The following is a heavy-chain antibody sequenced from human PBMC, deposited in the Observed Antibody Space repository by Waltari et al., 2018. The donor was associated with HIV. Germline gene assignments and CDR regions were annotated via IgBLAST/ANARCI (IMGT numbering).Heavy chain of an antibody. Sequence: QVQLQESGPGLVKPSETLSLTCPVSGGSISSYYWRWIRQPPGKGLEWIGYIYYSGSTNYNPSLKSRVTISVDTSKNQFSLKLSSVTAADTAVYYCAQYSSSSGTEYFDLWGRGTLVTVSS. J-gene: IGHJ2*01. V-gene: IGHV4-59*01. D-gene: IGHD6-6*01. CDR1: GGSISSYY. CDR2: IYYSGST. CDR3: AQYSSSSGTEYFDL.